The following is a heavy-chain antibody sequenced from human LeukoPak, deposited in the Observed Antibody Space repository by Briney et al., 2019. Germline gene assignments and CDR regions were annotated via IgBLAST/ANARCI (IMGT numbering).Heavy chain of an antibody. D-gene: IGHD6-19*01. CDR2: ISAYNGNT. CDR1: GYTFTSYG. Sequence: ASVKVSCKASGYTFTSYGISWVRQAPGQGLEWMGWISAYNGNTNYAQKFQGRVTMTRDTSISTAYMELSRLRSDDTAVYYCASIIAVAGGYWGQGTLVTVSS. CDR3: ASIIAVAGGY. V-gene: IGHV1-18*01. J-gene: IGHJ4*02.